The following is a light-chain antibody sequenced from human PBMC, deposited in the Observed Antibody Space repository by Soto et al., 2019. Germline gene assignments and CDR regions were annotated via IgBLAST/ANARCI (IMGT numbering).Light chain of an antibody. Sequence: QSVLTQPASVSGSPGQSTTISGAGTRDDIGAYDYVSWYQQHPGNAPKLLVYEVTNRPSGVSDCFSGSKSGNTASLTISGLQAEDEADYYCNSYTNSSAVVFGGGTKVTVL. CDR1: RDDIGAYDY. J-gene: IGLJ2*01. CDR2: EVT. V-gene: IGLV2-14*01. CDR3: NSYTNSSAVV.